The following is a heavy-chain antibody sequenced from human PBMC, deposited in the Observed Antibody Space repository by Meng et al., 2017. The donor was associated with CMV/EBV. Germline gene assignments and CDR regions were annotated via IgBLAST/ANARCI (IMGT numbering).Heavy chain of an antibody. CDR3: ARAKIMYYYDSSGYYYDY. CDR2: INHSGST. Sequence: ARLKQWGAGLLKPSETLSLTCAVYVGSFIGYYWSWIRQPPGKGLEWIGEINHSGSTNYNPSLKSRVTISVDTSKNQFSLKLSSVTAADTAVYYCARAKIMYYYDSSGYYYDYWGQGTLVTVSS. D-gene: IGHD3-22*01. CDR1: VGSFIGYY. V-gene: IGHV4-34*01. J-gene: IGHJ4*02.